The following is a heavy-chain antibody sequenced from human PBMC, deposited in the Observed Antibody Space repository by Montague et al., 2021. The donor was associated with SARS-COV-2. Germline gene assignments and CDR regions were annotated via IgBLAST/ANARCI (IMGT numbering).Heavy chain of an antibody. CDR3: ARDWDGYDLDYGMDV. Sequence: SLRLSCEAYGFTFSSYAMHWVRQAPGKGLEWVAVISYDGSNKYYXDSXNGRFTISRDNSKNTLYLQMNSLRAEDTAVYYCARDWDGYDLDYGMDVWGQGTTVTVSS. J-gene: IGHJ6*02. V-gene: IGHV3-30*04. CDR1: GFTFSSYA. D-gene: IGHD5-12*01. CDR2: ISYDGSNK.